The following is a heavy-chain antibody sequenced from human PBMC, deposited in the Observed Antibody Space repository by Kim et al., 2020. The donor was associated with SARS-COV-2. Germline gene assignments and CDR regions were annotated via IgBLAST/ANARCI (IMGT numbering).Heavy chain of an antibody. J-gene: IGHJ6*02. V-gene: IGHV4-34*01. D-gene: IGHD4-17*01. Sequence: SETLSLTCAVYGGSFSDYYWNWIRQPPGKGLEWIGEINHSGSTNYNPSLKSRVTISVDTSKNQFSLKLSSVTAADTAVYYCARGRTVTPFYYYYYAMDVWGQGTTVTVSS. CDR2: INHSGST. CDR3: ARGRTVTPFYYYYYAMDV. CDR1: GGSFSDYY.